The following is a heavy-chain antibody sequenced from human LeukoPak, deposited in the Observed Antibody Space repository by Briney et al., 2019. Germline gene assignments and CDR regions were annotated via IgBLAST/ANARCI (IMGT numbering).Heavy chain of an antibody. CDR3: ARDHSPVLLWFGELLKTPYNWFDP. D-gene: IGHD3-10*01. J-gene: IGHJ5*02. V-gene: IGHV3-66*01. CDR2: IYSGGST. CDR1: GFTVRSNY. Sequence: GGSLRLSCVASGFTVRSNYMNWVRQAPGKGLEWVSVIYSGGSTYHADSVKGRFTISRDTSGNTVYLQMNSLRAEDTAVYYCARDHSPVLLWFGELLKTPYNWFDPWGQGTLVTVSS.